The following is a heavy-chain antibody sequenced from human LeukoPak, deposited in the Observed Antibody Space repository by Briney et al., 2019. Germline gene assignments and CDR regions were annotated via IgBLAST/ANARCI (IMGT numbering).Heavy chain of an antibody. J-gene: IGHJ4*02. V-gene: IGHV1-2*06. D-gene: IGHD2-15*01. CDR1: GYTFTGYY. CDR3: ARDWSGSGGSCFAY. Sequence: ASVKVSCKASGYTFTGYYMHWVRQAPGQGLEWMGRINPNSGGTNYAQKFQGRVTMTRDTSISTAYMELSRLRSDDTAVYYCARDWSGSGGSCFAYWGQGTLVTVSS. CDR2: INPNSGGT.